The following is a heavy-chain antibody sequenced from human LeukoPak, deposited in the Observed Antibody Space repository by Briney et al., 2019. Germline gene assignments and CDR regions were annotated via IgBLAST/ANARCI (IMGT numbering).Heavy chain of an antibody. CDR3: AKQLGYCSDGSCYFPY. D-gene: IGHD2-15*01. CDR1: GFTFSSSA. J-gene: IGHJ4*02. Sequence: GGSPRLSCAASGFTFSSSAMSWVRQAPGKGLEWVSAISNNGGYTYYADSVQGRFTISRGNSKSTLCLQMNSLRAEDTAVYYCAKQLGYCSDGSCYFPYWGQGTLVTVSS. CDR2: ISNNGGYT. V-gene: IGHV3-23*01.